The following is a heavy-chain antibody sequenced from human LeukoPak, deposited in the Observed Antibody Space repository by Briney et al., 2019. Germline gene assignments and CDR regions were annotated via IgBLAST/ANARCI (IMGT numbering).Heavy chain of an antibody. V-gene: IGHV3-11*05. CDR1: GFTFSDYY. CDR2: ISGSSSDT. CDR3: VKDARVATI. Sequence: GGSLRLSCAASGFTFSDYYRNWTRQTPGKGLEWVSYISGSSSDTNYADSARGGFTIARDNEKNTLYLQMNSLRAEDTAVYYCVKDARVATIWGQGPLVPVSS. D-gene: IGHD5-12*01. J-gene: IGHJ4*02.